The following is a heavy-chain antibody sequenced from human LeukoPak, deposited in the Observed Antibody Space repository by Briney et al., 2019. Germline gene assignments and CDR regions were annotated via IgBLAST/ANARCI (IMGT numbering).Heavy chain of an antibody. CDR1: GGSISIYY. Sequence: SETLSLTCTVSGGSISIYYWSWIRQPPGKGLEWIGSIYYSGSTYYNPSLKSRVTISVDTSKNQFSLKLSSVTAADTAVYYCARAPFSADYYDSSGQLRYFDLWGRGTLVTVSS. J-gene: IGHJ2*01. V-gene: IGHV4-59*05. CDR2: IYYSGST. CDR3: ARAPFSADYYDSSGQLRYFDL. D-gene: IGHD3-22*01.